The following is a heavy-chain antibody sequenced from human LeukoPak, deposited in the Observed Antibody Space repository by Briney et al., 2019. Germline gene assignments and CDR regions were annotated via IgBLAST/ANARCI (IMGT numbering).Heavy chain of an antibody. CDR1: GYTFTSYG. D-gene: IGHD3-22*01. CDR2: INPNSGGT. J-gene: IGHJ4*02. CDR3: YYRVSSGYLT. V-gene: IGHV1-2*02. Sequence: VASVKVSCKASGYTFTSYGISWVRQAPGQGLEWMGWINPNSGGTYYAQKFQGRVSMTRDTSISTAYMELSSLRSDDTAVYYCYYRVSSGYLTWGQGTLVAVSS.